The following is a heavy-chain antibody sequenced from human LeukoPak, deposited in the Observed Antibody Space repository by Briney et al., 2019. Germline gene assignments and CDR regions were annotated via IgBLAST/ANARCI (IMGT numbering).Heavy chain of an antibody. J-gene: IGHJ4*02. CDR3: ARGECSSSSCYLFDS. CDR1: GYTSTGYY. Sequence: ASVKVSCKASGYTSTGYYMHWVRQAPGQGLEWMGRINPNSGGTNYAQKFQGRVTMTRDTSVNTAYMELSRLTSDDTAVYYCARGECSSSSCYLFDSWGQGTLVTVSS. CDR2: INPNSGGT. D-gene: IGHD2-2*01. V-gene: IGHV1-2*02.